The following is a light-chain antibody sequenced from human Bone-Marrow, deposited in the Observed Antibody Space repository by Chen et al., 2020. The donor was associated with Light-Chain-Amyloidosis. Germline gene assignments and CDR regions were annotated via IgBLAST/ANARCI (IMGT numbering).Light chain of an antibody. J-gene: IGKJ3*01. Sequence: DIQMNQSPSSLSASVGDRVTITCQASQDIAKFLSWYQQRPGKAPNLLIYDVSNLHTGVPSRFIGNGSGTHFTLTISSLQPEDIATYYCQRYDGVPLFTFGPGTKVDLK. CDR2: DVS. V-gene: IGKV1-33*01. CDR1: QDIAKF. CDR3: QRYDGVPLFT.